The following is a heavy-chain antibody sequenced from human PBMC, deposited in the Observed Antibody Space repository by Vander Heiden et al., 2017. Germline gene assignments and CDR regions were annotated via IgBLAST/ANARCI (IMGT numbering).Heavy chain of an antibody. CDR1: GNTLSQLS. CDR2: FDPEAGER. CDR3: AAELDLVATPVHY. J-gene: IGHJ4*02. Sequence: QVHLVQSGAEVKKPGASVKASCKVSGNTLSQLSMQWVRQTPGKGLEWMGGFDPEAGERIFAQRFLGRVTMTEDKSTDTAYMELTSLKSDDTGVYFCAAELDLVATPVHYWGQGTLVSVSS. D-gene: IGHD5-12*01. V-gene: IGHV1-24*01.